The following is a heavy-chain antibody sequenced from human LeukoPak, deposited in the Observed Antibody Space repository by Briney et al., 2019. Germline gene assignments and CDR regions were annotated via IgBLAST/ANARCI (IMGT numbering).Heavy chain of an antibody. Sequence: ASVKVSCKASGYTFTSYGISWVRQAPGQGLEWMGWISAYNGSTNYAQKLQGRVTMTTDTSTSTAYMELRSLRSDDAAVYYCARDRFVAARQRGNWFDPWGQGTLVTVSS. CDR3: ARDRFVAARQRGNWFDP. D-gene: IGHD6-6*01. V-gene: IGHV1-18*01. J-gene: IGHJ5*02. CDR1: GYTFTSYG. CDR2: ISAYNGST.